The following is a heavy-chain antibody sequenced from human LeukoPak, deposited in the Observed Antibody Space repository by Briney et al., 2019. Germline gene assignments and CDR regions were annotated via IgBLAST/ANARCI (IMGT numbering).Heavy chain of an antibody. Sequence: GGSLRLSCAASGFTFRSYEMNWVRQAPGKGLEWVSYISSSGSTIYYADSVKGRFTISRDNAKNSLYLQMNSLRAEDTAVYYCARVQEIVGATGIDYWGQGTLVTVSS. V-gene: IGHV3-48*03. CDR1: GFTFRSYE. D-gene: IGHD1-26*01. J-gene: IGHJ4*02. CDR2: ISSSGSTI. CDR3: ARVQEIVGATGIDY.